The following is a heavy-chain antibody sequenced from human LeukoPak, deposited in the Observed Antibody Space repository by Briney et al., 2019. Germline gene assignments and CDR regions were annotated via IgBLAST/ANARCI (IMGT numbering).Heavy chain of an antibody. J-gene: IGHJ4*02. CDR2: IYPGDSDT. V-gene: IGHV5-51*02. CDR3: ARHIGDGILDN. D-gene: IGHD5-18*01. CDR1: GYSFTSYW. Sequence: AESPKIFCNGSGYSFTSYWTGKVRQMPGKNGQWMGIIYPGDSDTRYSPSFQGQVTISADQSISTAYLQWSSLKASDTATYHCARHIGDGILDNWGQGTLVTVSS.